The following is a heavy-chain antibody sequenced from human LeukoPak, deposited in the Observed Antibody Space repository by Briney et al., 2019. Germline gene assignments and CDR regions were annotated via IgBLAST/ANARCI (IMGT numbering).Heavy chain of an antibody. V-gene: IGHV3-7*03. CDR2: IKQDGSEK. CDR1: GFTLSSYW. Sequence: GGSLRLSCAASGFTLSSYWMSWVRQAPGKGLEWVAKIKQDGSEKYYVDSVKGRFTISRDNAKNSLYLQMNSLRAEDTAVYYCASHSGSYLSFDYWGQGTLVTVSS. CDR3: ASHSGSYLSFDY. D-gene: IGHD1-26*01. J-gene: IGHJ4*02.